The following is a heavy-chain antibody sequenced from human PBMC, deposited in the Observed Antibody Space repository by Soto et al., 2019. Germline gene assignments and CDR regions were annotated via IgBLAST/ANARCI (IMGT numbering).Heavy chain of an antibody. D-gene: IGHD6-19*01. CDR2: IYYSGST. Sequence: SETLSLTCTVSGGSISSGDDYWSWIRQPPGKGLEWIGYIYYSGSTYYNPSLKSRVTISVDTSKNQFSLKLSSVTAADTAVYYCARAGGWYTFTAYYYYYHGMDVWGQGTTVTVSS. V-gene: IGHV4-30-4*01. CDR1: GGSISSGDDY. CDR3: ARAGGWYTFTAYYYYYHGMDV. J-gene: IGHJ6*02.